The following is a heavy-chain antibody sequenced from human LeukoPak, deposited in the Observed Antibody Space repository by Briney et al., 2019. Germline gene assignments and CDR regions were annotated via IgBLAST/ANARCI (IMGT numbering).Heavy chain of an antibody. Sequence: GGSLRLSCAASGFTFSSYSMNWVRQAPGKGLEWVSYISSSSSTIYYADSVKGRFTISRDNAKNSLYLQMNSLRAEDTAVYYCARDRGTTSHEITMIVPPDAFDIWGQGTMVTVSS. CDR1: GFTFSSYS. V-gene: IGHV3-48*04. D-gene: IGHD3-22*01. CDR2: ISSSSSTI. J-gene: IGHJ3*02. CDR3: ARDRGTTSHEITMIVPPDAFDI.